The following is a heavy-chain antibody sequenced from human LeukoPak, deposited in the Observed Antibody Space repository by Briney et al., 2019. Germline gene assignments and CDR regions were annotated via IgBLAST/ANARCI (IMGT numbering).Heavy chain of an antibody. Sequence: SQTLSLTCAVSGGSISSGGYSWSWIRQPPGKGLEWIGYIYHSGSTYYNPSLKSRVTISVDRSKNQFSLKLSSVTAADTAVYYCARGPFLSSGWYPHYNYGMDVWGQGTTVTVSS. J-gene: IGHJ6*02. V-gene: IGHV4-30-2*01. CDR1: GGSISSGGYS. CDR3: ARGPFLSSGWYPHYNYGMDV. D-gene: IGHD6-19*01. CDR2: IYHSGST.